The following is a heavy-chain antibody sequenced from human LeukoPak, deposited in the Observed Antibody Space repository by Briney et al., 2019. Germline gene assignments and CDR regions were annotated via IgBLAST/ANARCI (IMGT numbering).Heavy chain of an antibody. CDR1: GYSFTSYW. CDR2: IYPGDSDT. Sequence: GESLKISCKGSGYSFTSYWIGWVRQMPGKGLEWMGIIYPGDSDTRYSPSFQGQVTISADKSISTAYLQWRSLKASDTAMYYCARRSHYDFWSGLDGDAFDIWGQGTMVTVSS. CDR3: ARRSHYDFWSGLDGDAFDI. V-gene: IGHV5-51*01. D-gene: IGHD3-3*01. J-gene: IGHJ3*02.